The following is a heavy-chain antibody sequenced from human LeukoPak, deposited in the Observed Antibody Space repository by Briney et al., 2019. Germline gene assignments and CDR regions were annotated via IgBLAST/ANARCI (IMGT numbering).Heavy chain of an antibody. CDR2: ISYDGSNK. CDR3: ARAEGNLHFDY. J-gene: IGHJ4*02. Sequence: GGSLRLSCAASGFTFSSYGMHWVRQAPGKGLEWVAVISYDGSNKYYADSVKGRFTISRDNAKNSLYLQMNSLRAEDTAVYYCARAEGNLHFDYWGQGTLVTVSS. CDR1: GFTFSSYG. V-gene: IGHV3-30*03.